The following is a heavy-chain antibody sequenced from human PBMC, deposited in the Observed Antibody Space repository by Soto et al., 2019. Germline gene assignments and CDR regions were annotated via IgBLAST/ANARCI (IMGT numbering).Heavy chain of an antibody. CDR2: IGGNGVTT. J-gene: IGHJ4*02. CDR1: GFSIGSSA. Sequence: EVQLLESGGGLVQPGGSLRLSCAASGFSIGSSAWTWVRQAPGKGLDWVSTIGGNGVTTFYADSVKGRFIISRDISRNTVFLQMISLRAEDTALYYCAKSSRYCSGGGCFYYFDYRGQGTLVTVSS. D-gene: IGHD2-15*01. V-gene: IGHV3-23*01. CDR3: AKSSRYCSGGGCFYYFDY.